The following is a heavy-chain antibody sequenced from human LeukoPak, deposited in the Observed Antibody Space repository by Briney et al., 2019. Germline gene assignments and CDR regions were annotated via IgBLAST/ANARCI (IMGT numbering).Heavy chain of an antibody. D-gene: IGHD3/OR15-3a*01. CDR3: VRRAALSDFWTGYYSDYYYMDV. Sequence: PGGSLRLSCAASGFKFSTYSMNWVRQAPGKGLEWVSYISSSSSTIYYADSVKGRFTISRDNAKNSLYLQMNSLRDEDTAVYYCVRRAALSDFWTGYYSDYYYMDVWGKGTTVTVSS. CDR2: ISSSSSTI. J-gene: IGHJ6*03. V-gene: IGHV3-48*02. CDR1: GFKFSTYS.